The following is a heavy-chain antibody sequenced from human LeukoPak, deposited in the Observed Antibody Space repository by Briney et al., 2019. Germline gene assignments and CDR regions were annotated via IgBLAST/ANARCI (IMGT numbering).Heavy chain of an antibody. CDR2: ISSSSSTI. CDR3: ASTTIFGVVMGA. J-gene: IGHJ5*02. D-gene: IGHD3-3*01. V-gene: IGHV3-48*01. CDR1: GFTFRSYS. Sequence: GGSLRLSCAASGFTFRSYSMNWVRQAPGKGLEGVSYISSSSSTIYYADSVKGRFTISRDNAKNSLYLQMNSLRAEDTAVYYCASTTIFGVVMGAWGQGTVVTVSS.